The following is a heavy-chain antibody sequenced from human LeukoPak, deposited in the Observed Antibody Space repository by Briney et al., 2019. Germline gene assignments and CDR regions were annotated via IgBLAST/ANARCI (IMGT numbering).Heavy chain of an antibody. V-gene: IGHV4-34*01. CDR2: INHSGST. D-gene: IGHD3-10*01. CDR1: GGSFSGYY. CDR3: ARRALWFGELSY. Sequence: SGTLSLTCAVYGGSFSGYYWSWIRQPPGKGLEWIGEINHSGSTNYNPSLKSRVTISVDTSKNQFSLKLSSVTAADTAVYYCARRALWFGELSYWGQGTLVTVSS. J-gene: IGHJ4*02.